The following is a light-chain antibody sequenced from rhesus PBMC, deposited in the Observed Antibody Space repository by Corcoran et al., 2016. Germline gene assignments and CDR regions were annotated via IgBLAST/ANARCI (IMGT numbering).Light chain of an antibody. Sequence: DIQMTQSPSSLSASVGDRVTITCRASQGISNWLAWYQQKTGKAPKLLIYRTSNLETGVPSRFSGSGSGTDFTLTISSLQPEDIATYYCQQHDSSPWTFGQGTKVEIK. CDR2: RTS. CDR1: QGISNW. V-gene: IGKV1-69*01. CDR3: QQHDSSPWT. J-gene: IGKJ1*01.